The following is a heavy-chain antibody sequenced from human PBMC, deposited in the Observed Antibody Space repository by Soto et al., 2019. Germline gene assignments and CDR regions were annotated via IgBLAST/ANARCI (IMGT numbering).Heavy chain of an antibody. CDR3: CRGCGWYCDY. V-gene: IGHV3-64D*08. J-gene: IGHJ4*02. D-gene: IGHD6-19*01. Sequence: EGQLVESGGGLVQSGGSLKLSCSASGFTFSNYAMHWVRQAPGKGLEYVSSITSNVGSTYHADSVRGRFTISRDNSKNILYFQMNSIRSEETAVDYCCRGCGWYCDYWVQGTLVTVSS. CDR1: GFTFSNYA. CDR2: ITSNVGST.